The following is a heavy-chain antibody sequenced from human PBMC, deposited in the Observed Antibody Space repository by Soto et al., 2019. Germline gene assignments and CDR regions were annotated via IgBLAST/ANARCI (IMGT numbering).Heavy chain of an antibody. CDR3: ARGAYGSGNGHFDY. J-gene: IGHJ4*02. CDR1: GGSSSSYY. Sequence: SETLPLTCTVSGGSSSSYYWIWIRQPPGKGLEWIGYIYYSGSTNYNPSLKSRVTISVDTSKNQFSLKLSSVTPEDTAVYYCARGAYGSGNGHFDYWGQGTLVTVSS. D-gene: IGHD3-10*01. CDR2: IYYSGST. V-gene: IGHV4-59*12.